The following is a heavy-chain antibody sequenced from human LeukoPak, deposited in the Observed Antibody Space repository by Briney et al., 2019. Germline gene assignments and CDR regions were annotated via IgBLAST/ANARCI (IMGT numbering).Heavy chain of an antibody. J-gene: IGHJ3*02. V-gene: IGHV4-59*12. D-gene: IGHD3-22*01. Sequence: PSETLSLTCSVSGDSTAGYFWGWIRQSPGRAPEWLAYVYRSGQSDYNSSLRGRVTVSLDRSKTQVSLRLRSLTAADTAVHYCASGKYYYDDSASVNRASRTAFHIWAQGTMVLVSS. CDR3: ASGKYYYDDSASVNRASRTAFHI. CDR2: VYRSGQS. CDR1: GDSTAGYF.